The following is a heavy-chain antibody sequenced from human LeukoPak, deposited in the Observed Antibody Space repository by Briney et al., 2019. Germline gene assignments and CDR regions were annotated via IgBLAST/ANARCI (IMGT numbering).Heavy chain of an antibody. V-gene: IGHV1-2*02. D-gene: IGHD2-15*01. Sequence: ASVTVSCKASGYTFSGNYMHWVRQAPGQGLEWMGWINPDSGGTSYAQKFQGRVTMTRDTSVSTAYMELSSLRSDDTAVYYCARDPVYCSSGRCFNWFDPWGQGTLVTVSS. CDR2: INPDSGGT. J-gene: IGHJ5*02. CDR3: ARDPVYCSSGRCFNWFDP. CDR1: GYTFSGNY.